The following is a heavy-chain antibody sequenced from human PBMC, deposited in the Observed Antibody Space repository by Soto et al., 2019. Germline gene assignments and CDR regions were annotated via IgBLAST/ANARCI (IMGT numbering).Heavy chain of an antibody. CDR2: IYYSGST. V-gene: IGHV4-30-4*01. CDR1: GGSISSGDYY. D-gene: IGHD1-26*01. Sequence: QVQLQESGPGLVKPSQTLSLTCTVSGGSISSGDYYWSWIRQPPGKGLEWIGYIYYSGSTYYNPSLKSRVTISVDTAKNQFSLKLSSVTAADTAVYYCARDWDKGGGYFDYWGQGTLVTVSS. J-gene: IGHJ4*02. CDR3: ARDWDKGGGYFDY.